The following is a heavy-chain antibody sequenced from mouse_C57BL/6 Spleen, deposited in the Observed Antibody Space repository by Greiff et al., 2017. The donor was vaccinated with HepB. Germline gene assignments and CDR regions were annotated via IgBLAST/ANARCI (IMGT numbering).Heavy chain of an antibody. V-gene: IGHV1-26*01. Sequence: EVQLQQSGPELVKPGASVKISCKASGYTFTDYYMNWVKQSHGKSLEWIGDINPNNGGTSYNQKFKGKATLTVDKSSSTAYMELRSLTSEDSAVYYCAEGYTYPYAMDYWGQGTSVTVSS. CDR3: AEGYTYPYAMDY. CDR1: GYTFTDYY. CDR2: INPNNGGT. D-gene: IGHD3-1*01. J-gene: IGHJ4*01.